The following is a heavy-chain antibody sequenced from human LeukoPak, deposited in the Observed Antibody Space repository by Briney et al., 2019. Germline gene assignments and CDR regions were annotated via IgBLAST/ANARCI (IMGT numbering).Heavy chain of an antibody. CDR2: INHSGST. CDR1: GGSFSGYY. J-gene: IGHJ4*02. D-gene: IGHD3-22*01. Sequence: SETLSLTCAVYGGSFSGYYWSWIRQPPGKGLEWIGEINHSGSTNYNPSLKSRVTISVDTSKNQFSLKLSSVTAADTAVYYCARGRVRPPYYYDSGGYRAGWGQTNIKNTNAPFDYWGQGTLVTVSS. V-gene: IGHV4-34*01. CDR3: ARGRVRPPYYYDSGGYRAGWGQTNIKNTNAPFDY.